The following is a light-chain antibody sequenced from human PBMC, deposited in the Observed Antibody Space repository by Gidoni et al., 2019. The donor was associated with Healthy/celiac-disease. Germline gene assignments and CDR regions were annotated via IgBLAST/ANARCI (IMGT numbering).Light chain of an antibody. Sequence: DIVMTQTPLSLSVTPGHPDSIACKSSQSLLHSDGNNYWYWYLQKPGQSPQLLIYEVSTSFSGVPDRFSGSGSGIDFTLKISRVDTEDVGVYYCMQSRQPPFGQGTKLEIK. CDR1: QSLLHSDGNNY. CDR3: MQSRQPP. V-gene: IGKV2D-29*02. CDR2: EVS. J-gene: IGKJ2*01.